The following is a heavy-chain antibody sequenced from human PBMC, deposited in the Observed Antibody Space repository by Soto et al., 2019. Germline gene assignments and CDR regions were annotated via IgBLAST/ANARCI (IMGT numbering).Heavy chain of an antibody. D-gene: IGHD5-12*01. Sequence: SETLSLTCAVSGVSISSSNWWSWVRQPPGKGLEWIGEIYHSGSTNYNPSLKSRVTISVDKSKNQFSLKLSSVTAADTAVYYCARVATIFLDYYGMDVWGQGTTVTVSS. CDR3: ARVATIFLDYYGMDV. CDR2: IYHSGST. V-gene: IGHV4-4*02. CDR1: GVSISSSNW. J-gene: IGHJ6*02.